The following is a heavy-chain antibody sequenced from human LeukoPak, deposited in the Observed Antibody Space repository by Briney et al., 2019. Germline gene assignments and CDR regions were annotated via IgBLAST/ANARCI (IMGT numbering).Heavy chain of an antibody. CDR2: ISSSGSTI. Sequence: PGGSLRLSCAASGFTFSDYYMSWIRQAPGKGLEWVSYISSSGSTIYYADSVKGRFTISRDNAKNSLYLQMNSLRAEDTAVYYCARDQKAARPYYFDYWGQGTLVTVSS. V-gene: IGHV3-11*04. D-gene: IGHD6-6*01. CDR1: GFTFSDYY. J-gene: IGHJ4*02. CDR3: ARDQKAARPYYFDY.